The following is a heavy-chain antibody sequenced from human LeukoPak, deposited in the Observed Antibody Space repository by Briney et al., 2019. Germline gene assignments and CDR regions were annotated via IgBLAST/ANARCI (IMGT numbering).Heavy chain of an antibody. CDR3: ASNPPRTGDFNY. J-gene: IGHJ4*02. D-gene: IGHD7-27*01. V-gene: IGHV1-8*02. Sequence: ASVKVSCKASGGTFSSYDINWVRQATGQGLEWMGWMSPNNGNTGYAQKFQGRVTMTRDTSINTAYMELSSLRSEDTAVYYCASNPPRTGDFNYWGQGALVTVSS. CDR2: MSPNNGNT. CDR1: GGTFSSYD.